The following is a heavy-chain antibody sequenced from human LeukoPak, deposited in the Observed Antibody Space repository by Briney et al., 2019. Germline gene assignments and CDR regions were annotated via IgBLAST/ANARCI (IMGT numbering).Heavy chain of an antibody. CDR3: VKGRCSGSSWYGGDY. Sequence: PGGSLTLSCSASGFTFSSYALNWVRQAPGKGLEYVSAITSNGGSKYYADSVKGRFTISRDNSKNTLYLQMSSLRAEDAAVYYCVKGRCSGSSWYGGDYWGQGTLVTVSS. CDR2: ITSNGGSK. J-gene: IGHJ4*02. V-gene: IGHV3-64D*06. D-gene: IGHD2-2*01. CDR1: GFTFSSYA.